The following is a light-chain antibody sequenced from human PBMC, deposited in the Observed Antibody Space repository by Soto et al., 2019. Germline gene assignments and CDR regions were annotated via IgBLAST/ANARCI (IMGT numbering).Light chain of an antibody. CDR3: QKTYSTPFN. CDR2: AAS. J-gene: IGKJ3*01. V-gene: IGKV1-39*01. Sequence: DIQITQSPSSLSASVGDRVTITCRASQSISSYLNWYQQKPGKAPKLLIYAASSLQSGVPSRFSGSGSGTDFTLTISNLQPEDFATYYCQKTYSTPFNFGPRTKVDIK. CDR1: QSISSY.